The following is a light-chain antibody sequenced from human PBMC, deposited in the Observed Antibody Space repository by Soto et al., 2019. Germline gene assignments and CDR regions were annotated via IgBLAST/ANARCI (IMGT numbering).Light chain of an antibody. CDR1: KSVSRSY. CDR3: QERGSSPCR. CDR2: CAS. J-gene: IGKJ1*01. V-gene: IGKV3-20*01. Sequence: TLSTTTLSLSPGERATLSCRASKSVSRSYLAWYQQKPCQAPRLLIYCASSRATGIPDRVSGSGSGTDFNLTISILEPEDCAVYYCQERGSSPCRFGQGISV.